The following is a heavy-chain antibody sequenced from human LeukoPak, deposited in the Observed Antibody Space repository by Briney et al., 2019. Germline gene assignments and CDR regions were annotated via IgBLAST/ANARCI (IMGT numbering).Heavy chain of an antibody. V-gene: IGHV1-2*02. D-gene: IGHD5-24*01. CDR3: ARIGYNHYLDY. CDR1: GYTFTGYY. J-gene: IGHJ4*02. CDR2: INPNSGGT. Sequence: GASVKVSCKASGYTFTGYYMHWVRQAPGQGLEWMGWINPNSGGTNYAQTFQGRVTMTRDTSITTAYLELSRLRSDDTAVYYCARIGYNHYLDYWGQGTLVTVSS.